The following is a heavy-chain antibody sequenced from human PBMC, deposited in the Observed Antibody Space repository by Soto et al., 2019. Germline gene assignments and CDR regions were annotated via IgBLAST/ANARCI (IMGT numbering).Heavy chain of an antibody. D-gene: IGHD2-15*01. CDR1: GFTLSDYY. Sequence: GGSLRLSCAASGFTLSDYYMSWIRQAPGKGLDWVSYISSSGSTIYYADSVKGRFTISRDNAKNSLYLQMNSLRAEDTAVYYCARDFCSGGSCYPATDAFDIWGQGTMVIV. J-gene: IGHJ3*02. CDR2: ISSSGSTI. V-gene: IGHV3-11*01. CDR3: ARDFCSGGSCYPATDAFDI.